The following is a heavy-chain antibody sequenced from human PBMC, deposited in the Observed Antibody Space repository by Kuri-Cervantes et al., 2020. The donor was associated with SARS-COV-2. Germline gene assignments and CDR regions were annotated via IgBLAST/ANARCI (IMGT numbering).Heavy chain of an antibody. CDR2: VSGSGVST. D-gene: IGHD3-10*01. CDR1: GFTFSSYA. Sequence: GESLKISCTASGFTFSSYAMSWDRQAPGKGLEWVSTVSGSGVSTYYADSVKGRFTISRDNSASTMFLQMNSLRAEDTALYFCAKDLISASYFGSGSPDYWGQGTLVTVSS. V-gene: IGHV3-23*01. J-gene: IGHJ4*02. CDR3: AKDLISASYFGSGSPDY.